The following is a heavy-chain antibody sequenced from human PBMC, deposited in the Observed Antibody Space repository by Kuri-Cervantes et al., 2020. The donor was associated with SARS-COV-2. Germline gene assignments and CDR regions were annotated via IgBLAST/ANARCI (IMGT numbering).Heavy chain of an antibody. CDR3: ATALVGATSFDY. D-gene: IGHD1-26*01. J-gene: IGHJ4*02. CDR2: IIPILGIA. V-gene: IGHV1-69*10. Sequence: SVKVSCKASGGTFSSYAISWVRQAPGQGLEWMGGIIPILGIANYAQKFQGRVTITADKSTSTAYMELSSLRSEDTAVYYCATALVGATSFDYWGQGTLGTVSS. CDR1: GGTFSSYA.